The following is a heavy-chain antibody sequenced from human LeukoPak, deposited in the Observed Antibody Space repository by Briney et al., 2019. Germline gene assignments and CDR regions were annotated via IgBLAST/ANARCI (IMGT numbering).Heavy chain of an antibody. V-gene: IGHV3-21*01. CDR3: ARDRGSYGAFDY. J-gene: IGHJ4*02. CDR2: ISSSSSYI. D-gene: IGHD5-18*01. CDR1: GFNFSSYS. Sequence: GGSLRLSCAASGFNFSSYSMIWVRQAPGKELEWVSSISSSSSYIYYADSVKGRFTISRDNAKNSLYLQMNSLRAEDTAVYYCARDRGSYGAFDYWGQGTLVTVSS.